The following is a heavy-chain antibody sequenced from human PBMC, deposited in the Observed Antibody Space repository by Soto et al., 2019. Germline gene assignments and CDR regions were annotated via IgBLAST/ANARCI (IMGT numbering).Heavy chain of an antibody. CDR3: LRWAGRVRDYGCPFDY. D-gene: IGHD4-17*01. CDR2: ISTYSTNT. CDR1: GEFFTTYG. J-gene: IGHJ4*02. Sequence: QVELEQSGAEVKNPGASVTVSCKASGEFFTTYGISWVRQAPGQGLEWMGWISTYSTNTNYAPKFKGRLHLTADTSQTPAHMELRSLGPDDTAVYYRLRWAGRVRDYGCPFDYWGQGSLVTVS. V-gene: IGHV1-18*04.